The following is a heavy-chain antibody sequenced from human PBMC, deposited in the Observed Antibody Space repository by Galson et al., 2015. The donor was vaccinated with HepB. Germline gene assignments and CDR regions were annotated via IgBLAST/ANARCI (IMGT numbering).Heavy chain of an antibody. J-gene: IGHJ5*02. CDR1: GFTFTNYG. CDR2: ISNDGSNI. Sequence: SLRLSCAASGFTFTNYGMHWVRQAPGKGLEWVAVISNDGSNIYYADSVKGRFTISRDNSEDTLYLQMASLRDEDTALYYCVSLFSSGWYYQSWGQGTLVTVSS. V-gene: IGHV3-30*03. CDR3: VSLFSSGWYYQS. D-gene: IGHD6-19*01.